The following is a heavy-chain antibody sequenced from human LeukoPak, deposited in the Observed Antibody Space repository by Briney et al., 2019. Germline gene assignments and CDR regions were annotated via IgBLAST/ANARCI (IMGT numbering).Heavy chain of an antibody. CDR2: INQHGSEK. D-gene: IGHD4-23*01. V-gene: IGHV3-7*03. CDR3: ERAGYGGALDY. Sequence: QPGGSLRLSCAASGFTLSSHWMGWVRQAPGKGLEWVANINQHGSEKYYVDSMKGRFAISRDNARNSLYLQLNSLRAEDTAVHYCERAGYGGALDYLGQGTLVTVSS. J-gene: IGHJ4*02. CDR1: GFTLSSHW.